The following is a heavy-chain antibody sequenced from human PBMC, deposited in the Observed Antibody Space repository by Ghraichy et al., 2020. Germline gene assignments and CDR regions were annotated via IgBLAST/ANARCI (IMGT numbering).Heavy chain of an antibody. CDR1: GFTFSTYA. V-gene: IGHV3-23*01. CDR2: ITSSGVST. D-gene: IGHD3-3*01. CDR3: VTIFGVLNHYYYGMDV. Sequence: GGSLRLSCAASGFTFSTYAMSWVRQAPGKGLEWVSGITSSGVSTYYADSVKGRFTISRDSSKDTLYLQMNSLRAEDTAIYYCVTIFGVLNHYYYGMDVWGQGTTVTVSS. J-gene: IGHJ6*02.